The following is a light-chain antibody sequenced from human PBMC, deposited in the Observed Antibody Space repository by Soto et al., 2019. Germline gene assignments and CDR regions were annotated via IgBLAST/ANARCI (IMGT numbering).Light chain of an antibody. V-gene: IGLV1-51*02. J-gene: IGLJ2*01. CDR1: GSKIGNTF. CDR2: END. Sequence: QSVLTQPPSVSAAPGQMVTISCSGSGSKIGNTFVSWYQQFPGTAPRLLIYENDKRPSGVPDRFSGSMSGTSATLAITGVQTGDEADYYCGAWDSRLTVEIGGGTKLTVL. CDR3: GAWDSRLTVE.